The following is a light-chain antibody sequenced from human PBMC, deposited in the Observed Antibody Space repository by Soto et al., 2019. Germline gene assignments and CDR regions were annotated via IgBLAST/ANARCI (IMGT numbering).Light chain of an antibody. Sequence: ELVLTQSPGTLSLSPGERATLSCRASQSVSSSYLAWYQQKPGQAPRLLIYGASSRATGIPDRFSGSGSGTDFTLTISGLEPEDFAVYDCQQYGSSRTFGQGTKLEIK. CDR2: GAS. CDR3: QQYGSSRT. CDR1: QSVSSSY. J-gene: IGKJ2*01. V-gene: IGKV3-20*01.